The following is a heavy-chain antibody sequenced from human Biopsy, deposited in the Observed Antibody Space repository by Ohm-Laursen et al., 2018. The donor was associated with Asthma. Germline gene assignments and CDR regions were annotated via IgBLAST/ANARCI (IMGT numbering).Heavy chain of an antibody. CDR2: IIPMFGTT. D-gene: IGHD3-10*01. Sequence: SSVKVSCKASGGTFRTYAFNWVRQAPGQGLEWMGGIIPMFGTTKYTQKFQARVSITADGSTSTAYMELSSLRSEDTAVYYCARHPYVDGSDNYYYRGNDYYLGMDVWGQGTTVTVSS. V-gene: IGHV1-69*01. CDR3: ARHPYVDGSDNYYYRGNDYYLGMDV. J-gene: IGHJ6*02. CDR1: GGTFRTYA.